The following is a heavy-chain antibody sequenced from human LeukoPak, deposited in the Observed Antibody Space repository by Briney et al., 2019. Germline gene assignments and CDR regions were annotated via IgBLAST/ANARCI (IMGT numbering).Heavy chain of an antibody. D-gene: IGHD6-13*01. CDR2: IYYSGNT. J-gene: IGHJ6*03. Sequence: SETLSLTCTVSGGSISSHYWSWIRQPPGKGLEGIGYIYYSGNTNYNPSLKSRVTISVDTSKNQFSLKLSSVAAADTAVYYCARGLYRVTAPGSYMDVWGKGTTVTVSS. V-gene: IGHV4-59*11. CDR1: GGSISSHY. CDR3: ARGLYRVTAPGSYMDV.